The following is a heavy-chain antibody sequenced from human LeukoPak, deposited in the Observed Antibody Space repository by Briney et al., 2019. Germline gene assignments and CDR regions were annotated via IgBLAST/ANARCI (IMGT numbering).Heavy chain of an antibody. D-gene: IGHD3-22*01. CDR3: AKGSSGGRPYYFDY. CDR1: GFTFRNYA. Sequence: QSGGSLRLSCAASGFTFRNYAMSWVRQSPGKGLEWISAISNDGVYTFHADSVKGRLTISRDNSKNTLYLQMDSLRAEDTAIYYCAKGSSGGRPYYFDYWGQGTLVTVSS. V-gene: IGHV3-23*01. CDR2: ISNDGVYT. J-gene: IGHJ4*02.